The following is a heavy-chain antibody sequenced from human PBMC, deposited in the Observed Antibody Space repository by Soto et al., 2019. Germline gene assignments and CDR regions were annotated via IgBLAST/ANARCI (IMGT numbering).Heavy chain of an antibody. D-gene: IGHD6-19*01. CDR3: VRDRMWEQWLGPHDAFEI. Sequence: EVQLVESGGGLVQPGGSLRLSCAASGFTFSIFSMRWVRQAPGKGLEWISYVNAAANDIYYTDSVRGRFTISRDNAKNSLYLQMNSLRDDDTAVYYCVRDRMWEQWLGPHDAFEIWGQGTMVTGS. J-gene: IGHJ3*02. V-gene: IGHV3-48*02. CDR1: GFTFSIFS. CDR2: VNAAANDI.